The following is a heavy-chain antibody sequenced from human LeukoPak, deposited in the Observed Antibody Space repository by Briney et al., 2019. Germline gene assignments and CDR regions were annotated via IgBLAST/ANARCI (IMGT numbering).Heavy chain of an antibody. V-gene: IGHV3-30*18. Sequence: GRSLRLSCAASGFSFSSYGMHWVRQAPGKGLEWVAVISYEGNNIYYVDSVKGRFTISRDNSKNTLYLQMNSLRADDTAVYYCAKVLSEGYLPGYYNPYDSWGQGILVTVSS. J-gene: IGHJ4*02. CDR3: AKVLSEGYLPGYYNPYDS. CDR1: GFSFSSYG. D-gene: IGHD3-9*01. CDR2: ISYEGNNI.